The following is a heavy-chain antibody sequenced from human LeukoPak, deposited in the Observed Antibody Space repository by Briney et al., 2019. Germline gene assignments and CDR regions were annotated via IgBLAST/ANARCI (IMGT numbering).Heavy chain of an antibody. CDR3: ARDARHRYCSSSSCYRGWLDP. V-gene: IGHV1-2*02. CDR1: GYTFTGYY. D-gene: IGHD2-2*01. CDR2: INPNSGGT. Sequence: ASVKVSCKASGYTFTGYYMHWVRQAPGQGLEWMGWINPNSGGTNYAQKFQGRVTMTRDTSISTAYMELSRLRSDDTAVYYCARDARHRYCSSSSCYRGWLDPWGQGTPLTVSS. J-gene: IGHJ5*02.